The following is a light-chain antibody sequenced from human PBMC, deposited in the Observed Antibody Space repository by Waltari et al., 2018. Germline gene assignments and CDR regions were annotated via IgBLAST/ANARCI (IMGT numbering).Light chain of an antibody. J-gene: IGKJ2*01. V-gene: IGKV3-11*01. CDR1: QSVSSY. CDR2: DAS. Sequence: EIVLTQSPATRSLSPGERATLSRRDTQSVSSYLAWYQQKPVQAPRLLIYDASNRSTGIPARFSGSGSGTDFTLTISSLEPEDFAVYYCQQRSNWPPYTFGQGTKLEIK. CDR3: QQRSNWPPYT.